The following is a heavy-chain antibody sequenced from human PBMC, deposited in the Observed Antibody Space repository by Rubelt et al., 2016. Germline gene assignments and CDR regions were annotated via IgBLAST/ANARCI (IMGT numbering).Heavy chain of an antibody. CDR2: ISPYSDHT. V-gene: IGHV1-18*01. Sequence: QLVQSGPEVKNPGASLKVSCKSSDYSFTTYSITWVRQAPGQGLEWMGWISPYSDHTSYAQKFQGRVTLTADTATSTAYMELTNVRSDDTAVYYCARIFSFGVFDCWGQGTLVSVSS. D-gene: IGHD3-3*01. CDR3: ARIFSFGVFDC. J-gene: IGHJ4*02. CDR1: DYSFTTYS.